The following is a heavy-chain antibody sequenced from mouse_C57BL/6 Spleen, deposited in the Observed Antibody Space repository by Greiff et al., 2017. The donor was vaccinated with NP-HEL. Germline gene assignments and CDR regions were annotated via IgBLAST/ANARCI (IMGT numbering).Heavy chain of an antibody. V-gene: IGHV1-53*01. CDR2: INPSNGGT. J-gene: IGHJ3*01. CDR3: AREGTTVPVTFAY. Sequence: QVQLQQSGTELVKPGASVKLSCKASGYTFTSYWMHWVKQRPGQGLEWIGNINPSNGGTNYNEKFKSKATLTVDKSSSTAYMQLSSLTSEDSAVYYCAREGTTVPVTFAYWGQGTLVTVSA. D-gene: IGHD1-1*01. CDR1: GYTFTSYW.